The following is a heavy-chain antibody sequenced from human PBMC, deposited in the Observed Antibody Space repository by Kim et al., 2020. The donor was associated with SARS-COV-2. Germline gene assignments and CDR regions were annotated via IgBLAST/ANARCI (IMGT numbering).Heavy chain of an antibody. CDR1: VGSLSGYH. Sequence: SETLSLTCAVYVGSLSGYHWTWVRQSPGKGLEWIGDVTHSGATKYSPSLKSRVAISVDTSKNQFSLKVRSVTAADTAVYFCARGRAGVVPSPVLGLGPYYEYLALDVWGQGTTVSVSS. J-gene: IGHJ6*02. CDR3: ARGRAGVVPSPVLGLGPYYEYLALDV. D-gene: IGHD3-3*01. V-gene: IGHV4-34*01. CDR2: VTHSGAT.